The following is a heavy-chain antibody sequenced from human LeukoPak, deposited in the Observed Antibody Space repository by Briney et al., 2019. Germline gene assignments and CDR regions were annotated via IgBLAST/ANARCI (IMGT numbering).Heavy chain of an antibody. CDR2: IYYSGST. V-gene: IGHV4-59*01. D-gene: IGHD3-10*01. CDR3: ARAMGYYYYMDV. CDR1: GGSISSYY. Sequence: SETLSLTCTVSGGSISSYYWSWIRQPPGKGLEWIGYIYYSGSTNYNPSLKSRVTISVDTSKNQFSLKLSSVTAADTAVYYCARAMGYYYYMDVWGKGTTVTVSS. J-gene: IGHJ6*03.